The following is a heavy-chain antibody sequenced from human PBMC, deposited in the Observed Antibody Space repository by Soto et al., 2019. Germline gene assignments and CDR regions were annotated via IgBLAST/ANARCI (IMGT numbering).Heavy chain of an antibody. Sequence: SVKVSCKASGGTFSSYAISWVRQAPGQGLEWMGGIIPIFGTANYAQKFQGRVTITADESTSTAYMELSSLRSEDTAVYYCARRPHDYYDSSGYYSHYFDYWGQGTLVTASS. CDR2: IIPIFGTA. V-gene: IGHV1-69*13. J-gene: IGHJ4*02. CDR1: GGTFSSYA. D-gene: IGHD3-22*01. CDR3: ARRPHDYYDSSGYYSHYFDY.